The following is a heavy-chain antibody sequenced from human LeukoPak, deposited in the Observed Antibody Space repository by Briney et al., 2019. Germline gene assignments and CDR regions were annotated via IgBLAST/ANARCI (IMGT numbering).Heavy chain of an antibody. CDR3: ARVDTTTVSTYDAFDI. CDR1: GYTFTGYD. CDR2: INPNSGGT. V-gene: IGHV1-2*02. D-gene: IGHD4-17*01. J-gene: IGHJ3*02. Sequence: ASVRVSSTAPGYTFTGYDMHWVRQAPGQGLEWMGWINPNSGGTNYAQQFQGRVTMTTDTSISTAYMELSRLRSDDTAMYYCARVDTTTVSTYDAFDIWGQGTMITVSS.